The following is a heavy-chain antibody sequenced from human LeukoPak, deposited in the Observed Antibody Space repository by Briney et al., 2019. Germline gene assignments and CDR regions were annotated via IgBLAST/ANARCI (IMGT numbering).Heavy chain of an antibody. CDR3: AKDLLVPAAMVLYYFDY. J-gene: IGHJ4*02. CDR1: GFTFSNYA. Sequence: PGGSLRLSCAVSGFTFSNYAMSWVRQAPGKGLEWVSTITLTGGSTYYADSVKGRFTISRDNSKNTLYLQMNSLRAEDTAVYYCAKDLLVPAAMVLYYFDYWGQGTLVTVSS. D-gene: IGHD2-2*01. V-gene: IGHV3-23*01. CDR2: ITLTGGST.